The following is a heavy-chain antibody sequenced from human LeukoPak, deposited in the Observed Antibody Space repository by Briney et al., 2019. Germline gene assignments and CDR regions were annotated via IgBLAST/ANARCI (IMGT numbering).Heavy chain of an antibody. CDR2: INPNSGAT. D-gene: IGHD3-10*01. V-gene: IGHV1-2*06. J-gene: IGHJ6*02. CDR3: AINLRAPATGMDV. CDR1: GYSFSDYY. Sequence: ASVKVSCKTSGYSFSDYYTDWVRQAPGQGLEWMGRINPNSGATDYAQKFQGRVTMARDTSITTDYMELSRLRSDDTAVYYRAINLRAPATGMDVWGQGTTVIVSS.